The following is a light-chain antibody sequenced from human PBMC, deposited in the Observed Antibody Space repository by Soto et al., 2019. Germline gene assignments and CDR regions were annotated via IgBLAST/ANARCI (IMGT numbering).Light chain of an antibody. J-gene: IGLJ1*01. CDR2: ANT. Sequence: QSVLTQPASVSGAPGQRVTISCTGSRSNIGADYDVHWYQQLPGTAPKLVVYANTNRPSGVPDRFSASKSGTSASLAITGLQADDEADYYCQSYDRNLRYVFGTGTKLTVL. CDR3: QSYDRNLRYV. CDR1: RSNIGADYD. V-gene: IGLV1-40*01.